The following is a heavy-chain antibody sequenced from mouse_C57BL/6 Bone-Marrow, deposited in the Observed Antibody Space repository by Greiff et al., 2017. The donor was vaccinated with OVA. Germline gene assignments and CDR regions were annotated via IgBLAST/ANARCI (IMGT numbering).Heavy chain of an antibody. J-gene: IGHJ4*01. V-gene: IGHV1-55*01. CDR2: INPGSGST. D-gene: IGHD1-1*01. Sequence: QVHVKQSGAELVKPGASVKMSCKASGYTFTSYWITWVKQRPGQGLEWIGDINPGSGSTNYNEKFKSKATLTVDTSSSTAYMQLSSLTSEDSTVYYCAIFAHYYGPYYYAMDYWGQGTTVTVSS. CDR1: GYTFTSYW. CDR3: AIFAHYYGPYYYAMDY.